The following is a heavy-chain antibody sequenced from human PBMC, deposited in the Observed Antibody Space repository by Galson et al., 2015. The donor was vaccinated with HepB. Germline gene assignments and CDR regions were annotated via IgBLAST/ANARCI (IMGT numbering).Heavy chain of an antibody. CDR2: IIYKFDIK. D-gene: IGHD5-24*01. J-gene: IGHJ4*02. CDR3: ASLRDGDNHFDY. V-gene: IGHV1-69*10. Sequence: SVKVSCKASGDTLRKHSISWVRQAPGQGLEWMGAIIYKFDIKNYAQKFEGRVTITADRSTDTVYMELSSLTFEDTAIFYCASLRDGDNHFDYWGQGTLITVSS. CDR1: GDTLRKHS.